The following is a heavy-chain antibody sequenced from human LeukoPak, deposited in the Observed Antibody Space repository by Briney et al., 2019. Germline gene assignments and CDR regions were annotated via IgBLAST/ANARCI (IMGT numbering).Heavy chain of an antibody. D-gene: IGHD2-8*01. V-gene: IGHV1-18*01. Sequence: GASVKVSCKASGYTFTSYGIIWVRQAPGQGLEWMGWISPYNGNTNYAQKLQGRVTMTTDTSTSTAYMELRSLRSDDTAEYYCASCHCTNGVCYGECEYFQHWGQGTLVTVSS. CDR1: GYTFTSYG. CDR3: ASCHCTNGVCYGECEYFQH. CDR2: ISPYNGNT. J-gene: IGHJ1*01.